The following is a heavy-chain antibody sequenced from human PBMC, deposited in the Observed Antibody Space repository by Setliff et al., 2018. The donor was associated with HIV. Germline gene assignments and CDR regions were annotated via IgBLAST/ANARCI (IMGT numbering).Heavy chain of an antibody. D-gene: IGHD3-3*01. Sequence: GGSLRLSCAASEISLSSYAVNWVRQAPGKGLEWVSYISSSGGTIYYADSVKGRFTISRDNAKKSLYLQMNSLRADDTAVYYCARAFSGYYFDYWGQGTLVTVSS. CDR3: ARAFSGYYFDY. CDR1: EISLSSYA. J-gene: IGHJ4*02. V-gene: IGHV3-48*03. CDR2: ISSSGGTI.